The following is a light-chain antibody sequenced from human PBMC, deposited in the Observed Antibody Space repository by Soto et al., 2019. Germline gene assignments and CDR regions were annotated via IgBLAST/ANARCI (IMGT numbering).Light chain of an antibody. V-gene: IGLV2-14*01. J-gene: IGLJ2*01. CDR1: SSDVGAYNY. CDR2: DVT. Sequence: QSALTQPASVSGSPGQSITISCTGTSSDVGAYNYVSWYQQHPGKVPKLMIFDVTNRPSGVSNRFSGSKSGNTASLTISGLQAEDEADYFCSSYTISNSVVFGGGTKLTVL. CDR3: SSYTISNSVV.